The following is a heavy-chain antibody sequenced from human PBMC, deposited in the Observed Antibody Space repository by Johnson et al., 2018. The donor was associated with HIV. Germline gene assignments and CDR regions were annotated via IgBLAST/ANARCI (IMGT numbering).Heavy chain of an antibody. CDR3: ASPGTVVTGLAFDI. CDR2: INWNGGST. CDR1: GFTFSNAW. J-gene: IGHJ3*02. D-gene: IGHD4-23*01. V-gene: IGHV3-66*02. Sequence: VQLVESGGGVVQPGGSLRLSCAASGFTFSNAWMSWVRQAPGKGLEWVSGINWNGGSTGYADSVKGRFTISRDNSQNTLYLQMNSLRAEDTAVYYCASPGTVVTGLAFDIWGQGTMVTVSS.